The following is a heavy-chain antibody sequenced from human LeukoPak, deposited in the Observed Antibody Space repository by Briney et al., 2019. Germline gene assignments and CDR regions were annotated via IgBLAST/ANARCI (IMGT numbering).Heavy chain of an antibody. J-gene: IGHJ4*02. CDR1: GGSIDSSSYY. V-gene: IGHV4-39*01. CDR2: VFYTGST. D-gene: IGHD1-1*01. CDR3: SKRTGLGY. Sequence: SETLSLTCTVSGGSIDSSSYYWGWIRQPPGKGLEWIGSVFYTGSTSYNPSLKSRVTIPVDTSKNQFSLKLNSVTAADTAVYYCSKRTGLGYWGQGILVTVTS.